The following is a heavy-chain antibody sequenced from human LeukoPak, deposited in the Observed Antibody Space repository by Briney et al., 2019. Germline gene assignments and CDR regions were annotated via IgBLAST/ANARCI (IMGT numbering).Heavy chain of an antibody. D-gene: IGHD6-6*01. CDR1: GFTFSSYG. V-gene: IGHV3-33*01. CDR3: AREFPRGSLFDP. Sequence: PGRSLRLSCAASGFTFSSYGMHWVRQAPGKGLEWVAVIWYDGSNKYYADSVKGRFTISRDNSKNTLYLQMNSLRAEDTAVYYCAREFPRGSLFDPWGQGTLVTVSS. CDR2: IWYDGSNK. J-gene: IGHJ5*02.